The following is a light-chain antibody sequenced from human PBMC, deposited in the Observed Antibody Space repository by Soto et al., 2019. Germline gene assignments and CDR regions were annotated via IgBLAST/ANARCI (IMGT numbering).Light chain of an antibody. CDR1: EHINNY. CDR2: DAS. J-gene: IGKJ4*01. CDR3: QQYDSLPLT. V-gene: IGKV1-33*01. Sequence: IQRTQSPPSLSASVGDRVTIACEASEHINNYLIWYQQIPGKAPNLLIYDASNLAAGAPSRFSGSGSGTAFTFAISGLQPDDVATYYCQQYDSLPLTFGGGTKVDIK.